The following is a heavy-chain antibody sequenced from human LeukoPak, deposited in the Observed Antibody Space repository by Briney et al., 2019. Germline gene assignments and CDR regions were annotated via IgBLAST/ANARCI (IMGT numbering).Heavy chain of an antibody. V-gene: IGHV3-30*18. CDR1: GFTFSSYG. CDR3: AKDYGGSPFDY. D-gene: IGHD1-26*01. Sequence: GGSLRLSCAASGFTFSSYGMHWVRQAPGKGLEWVAVISYDGSNKYYADSVKGRFTISRDNSKNTLYLQMNSLRAEDTAVYYCAKDYGGSPFDYWGQGTLVTVSS. J-gene: IGHJ4*02. CDR2: ISYDGSNK.